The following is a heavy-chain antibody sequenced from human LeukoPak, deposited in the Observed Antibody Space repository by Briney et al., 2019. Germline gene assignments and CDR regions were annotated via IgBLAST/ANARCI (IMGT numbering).Heavy chain of an antibody. D-gene: IGHD3-9*01. CDR2: INHSGST. V-gene: IGHV4-39*07. CDR1: GGSISSTSYY. Sequence: SETLSLTCTVSGGSISSTSYYWGWIRQPPGKGLEWIGEINHSGSTNYNPSLKSRVTISVDTSKNQFSLKLSSVTAADTAVYYCARVSFRYFDRRYNWFDPWGQGTLVTVSS. J-gene: IGHJ5*02. CDR3: ARVSFRYFDRRYNWFDP.